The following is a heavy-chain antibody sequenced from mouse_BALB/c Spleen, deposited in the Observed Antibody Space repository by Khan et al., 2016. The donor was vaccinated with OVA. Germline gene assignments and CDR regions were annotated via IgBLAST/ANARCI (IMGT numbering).Heavy chain of an antibody. J-gene: IGHJ4*01. CDR2: IIPCTVYT. V-gene: IGHV1-4*01. D-gene: IGHD1-2*01. CDR1: GYTFTSYT. CDR3: ARDFHDYGGRGAMDD. Sequence: QVQLEESGAELARPGASVKMSCKASGYTFTSYTMHWVKQRPGQGLEWIGYIIPCTVYTNYNQKFKDKATLTADKSSSTAYMQLTSLTSEDSAVYYCARDFHDYGGRGAMDDWGQGTSVTVSS.